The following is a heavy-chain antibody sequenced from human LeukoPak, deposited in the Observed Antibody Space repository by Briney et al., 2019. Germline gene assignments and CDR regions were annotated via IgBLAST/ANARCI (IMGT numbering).Heavy chain of an antibody. CDR3: ARDITNGVMDYYYGMDV. J-gene: IGHJ6*02. CDR2: ISYDGSNK. D-gene: IGHD2-8*01. V-gene: IGHV3-30-3*01. CDR1: GFTFSSYA. Sequence: PGGSLRLSCAASGFTFSSYAMHWVRQAPGKGLEWVAVISYDGSNKYYADYVKGRFTISRDNSKNTLYLQMNSLRAEDTAVYYCARDITNGVMDYYYGMDVWGQGTTVTVSS.